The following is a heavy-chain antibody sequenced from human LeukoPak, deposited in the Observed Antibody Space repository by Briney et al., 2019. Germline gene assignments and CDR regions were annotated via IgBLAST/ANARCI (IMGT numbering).Heavy chain of an antibody. CDR1: GFTFSSYG. CDR3: ARDDIVATN. Sequence: GGSLRLSCAASGFTFSSYGMSWVRQAPGKGLEWVANIKQDGSEKYYVDSVKGRFTISRDNAKNSLYLQMNSLRAEDTAVYYCARDDIVATNWGQGTLVTVSS. D-gene: IGHD5-12*01. CDR2: IKQDGSEK. V-gene: IGHV3-7*01. J-gene: IGHJ4*02.